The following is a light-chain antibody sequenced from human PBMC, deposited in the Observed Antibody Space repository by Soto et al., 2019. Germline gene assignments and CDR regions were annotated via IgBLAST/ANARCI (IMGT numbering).Light chain of an antibody. V-gene: IGLV1-44*01. CDR2: SNN. CDR3: ATWDDSLNGGV. CDR1: SSNIGSNT. J-gene: IGLJ3*02. Sequence: QPVLTQPPSASGTPGQRVTISCSGSSSNIGSNTVNWYQQVPGTAPKLLIHSNNQRPSGVPDRFSGSKSGTSASLAISGLQSEDEADYYCATWDDSLNGGVFGGGTKVTVL.